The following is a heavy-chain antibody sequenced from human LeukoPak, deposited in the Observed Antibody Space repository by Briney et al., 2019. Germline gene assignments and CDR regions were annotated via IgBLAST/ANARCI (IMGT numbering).Heavy chain of an antibody. CDR3: AKDVRYYYDSSGYWDY. D-gene: IGHD3-22*01. CDR2: IKQDGSEK. Sequence: GGSLRLSCAASGFTFSTYWMSWVRQAPGKGLEWVAIIKQDGSEKYYVDSVRGRFTISRDNAKNSLYLQMNSLRAEDTAVYYCAKDVRYYYDSSGYWDYWGQGTLVTVSS. J-gene: IGHJ4*02. CDR1: GFTFSTYW. V-gene: IGHV3-7*03.